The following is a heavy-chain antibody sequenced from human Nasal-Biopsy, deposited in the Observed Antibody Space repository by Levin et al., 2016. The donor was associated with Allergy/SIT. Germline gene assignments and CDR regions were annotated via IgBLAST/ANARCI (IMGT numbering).Heavy chain of an antibody. CDR2: IYPGDSDT. D-gene: IGHD3-10*01. J-gene: IGHJ6*02. V-gene: IGHV5-51*01. CDR3: ARHMTPRGFYYYGLDV. CDR1: GYSFTTYW. Sequence: GESLKISCKGSGYSFTTYWIAWVRQMPGKGLEWMGVIYPGDSDTRYSPSFQGQVTISVDESISTSYLQWRSLKASDTAMYYCARHMTPRGFYYYGLDVWGQGTTVTVSS.